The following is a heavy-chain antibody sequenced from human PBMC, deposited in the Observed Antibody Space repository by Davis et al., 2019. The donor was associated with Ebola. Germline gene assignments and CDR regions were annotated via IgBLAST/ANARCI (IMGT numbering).Heavy chain of an antibody. J-gene: IGHJ6*02. CDR3: ARSVEAGSWSYYYYGMDV. CDR2: INPSGGST. Sequence: AASVKVSCKASGYTFTSYYMNWVRQAPGQGLEWMGIINPSGGSTSYAQKFQGRVTMTRDTSTSTVYMELSSLRSEDTAVYYCARSVEAGSWSYYYYGMDVWGQGTTVTVSS. CDR1: GYTFTSYY. D-gene: IGHD6-13*01. V-gene: IGHV1-46*01.